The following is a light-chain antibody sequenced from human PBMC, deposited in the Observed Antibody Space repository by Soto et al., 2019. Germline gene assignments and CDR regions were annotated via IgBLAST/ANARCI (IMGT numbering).Light chain of an antibody. CDR1: KNDIGVYDF. CDR3: CSYAGTSTYV. CDR2: EVV. Sequence: QSVLAQPPSASGSPGQSVTISCTGTKNDIGVYDFVSWYQHHPGKAPRLIIYEVVQRPSGVSNRFSGSKSGNTASLTISGLQAEDEADYYCCSYAGTSTYVFGTGTKVTVL. V-gene: IGLV2-23*02. J-gene: IGLJ1*01.